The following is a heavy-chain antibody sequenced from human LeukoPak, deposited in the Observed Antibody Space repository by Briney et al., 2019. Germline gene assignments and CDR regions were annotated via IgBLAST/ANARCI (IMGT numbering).Heavy chain of an antibody. CDR1: GYTFTRYG. J-gene: IGHJ6*02. D-gene: IGHD3-16*01. V-gene: IGHV1-18*01. CDR2: ISADNTNT. Sequence: RASVKVSCKASGYTFTRYGISWVRQAPGQVLEWMGWISADNTNTNFAQKFRDRVIMATDTSTSTAYMEMRSLRSDDTAIYYCARDKSPYIMDVWGQGTTATVSS. CDR3: ARDKSPYIMDV.